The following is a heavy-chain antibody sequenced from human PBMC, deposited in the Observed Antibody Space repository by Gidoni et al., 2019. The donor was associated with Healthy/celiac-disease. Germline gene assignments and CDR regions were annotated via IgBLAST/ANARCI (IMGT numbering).Heavy chain of an antibody. CDR1: GFTFSSYS. D-gene: IGHD3-10*01. J-gene: IGHJ4*02. V-gene: IGHV3-48*04. Sequence: EVQLVDSGGGLVQPGRSLRCSCAGAGFTFSSYSMNWVRQAQGKGLEWVSYISSRSSTIYYSDSVKDRFTITRENSKNSLYQQMNSLSAEDTAVYYCARLWFGESIDYWGQGTLVTVSS. CDR3: ARLWFGESIDY. CDR2: ISSRSSTI.